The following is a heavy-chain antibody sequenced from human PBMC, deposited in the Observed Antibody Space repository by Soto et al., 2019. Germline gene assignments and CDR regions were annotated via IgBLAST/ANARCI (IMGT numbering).Heavy chain of an antibody. D-gene: IGHD3-10*01. Sequence: SETLSLTCAVSGGSISSGGYYWGWIRQPPGKGLEWIGYICYSGGTCYNPSLKSRVTISADTSTKQFSLKLTSVTAADTAMYYCAGGGVRGVITRTRDYYGMDVWGQGTTVTVSS. CDR3: AGGGVRGVITRTRDYYGMDV. J-gene: IGHJ6*02. CDR1: GGSISSGGYY. V-gene: IGHV4-61*05. CDR2: ICYSGGT.